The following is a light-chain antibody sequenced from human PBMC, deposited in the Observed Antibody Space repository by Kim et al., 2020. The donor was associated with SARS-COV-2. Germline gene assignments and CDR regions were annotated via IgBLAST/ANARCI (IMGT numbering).Light chain of an antibody. CDR2: HDS. CDR3: QVWDGSTDHYV. V-gene: IGLV3-21*04. J-gene: IGLJ1*01. Sequence: PGEAAKIPCAGNNIGSKNVQWYQQTAGQAPVLVISHDSDRPSEIPDRFSGSNSGNTATLTISRVEAGDEADYYCQVWDGSTDHYVFGTGTKVTVL. CDR1: NIGSKN.